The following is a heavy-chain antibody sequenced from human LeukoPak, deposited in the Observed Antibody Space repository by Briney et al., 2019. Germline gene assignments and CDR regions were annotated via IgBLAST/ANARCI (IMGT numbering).Heavy chain of an antibody. Sequence: ASVKVSCKASGYTFTGYYMHRVRQAPGQGLEWMGRINPNSGGTNYAQKFQGRVTMTRDTSISTAYMELSRLRSDDTAVYYCARGVIAAAGTFWFDPWGQGTLVTVSS. J-gene: IGHJ5*02. CDR2: INPNSGGT. CDR3: ARGVIAAAGTFWFDP. D-gene: IGHD6-13*01. CDR1: GYTFTGYY. V-gene: IGHV1-2*06.